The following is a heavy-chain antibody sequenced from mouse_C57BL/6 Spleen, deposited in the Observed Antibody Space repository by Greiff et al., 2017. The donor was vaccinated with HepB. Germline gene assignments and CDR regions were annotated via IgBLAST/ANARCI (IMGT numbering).Heavy chain of an antibody. D-gene: IGHD2-2*01. Sequence: VQLQQSGPGLVKPSQSLSLTCSVTGYSITSGYYWNWIRQFPGNKLEWMGYISYDGSNNYNPSLKNRISITRDTSKNQFFLKLNSVTTEDTATYYCAKDGYDGGYWGQGTSVTVSS. CDR2: ISYDGSN. CDR1: GYSITSGYY. V-gene: IGHV3-6*01. J-gene: IGHJ4*01. CDR3: AKDGYDGGY.